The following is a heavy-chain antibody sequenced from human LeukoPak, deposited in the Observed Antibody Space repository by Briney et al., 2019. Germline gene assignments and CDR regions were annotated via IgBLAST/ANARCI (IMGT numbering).Heavy chain of an antibody. CDR1: GGTFSSYA. CDR2: IIPIFGTA. V-gene: IGHV1-69*13. D-gene: IGHD6-19*01. CDR3: ARDLAVAGTGDY. J-gene: IGHJ4*02. Sequence: GASVKVSCKASGGTFSSYAISWVRQAPGQGLEWMGGIIPIFGTANYAQKFQGRVTTTADESTSTAYMELSSLRSEDTAVYYCARDLAVAGTGDYWGQGTLVTVSS.